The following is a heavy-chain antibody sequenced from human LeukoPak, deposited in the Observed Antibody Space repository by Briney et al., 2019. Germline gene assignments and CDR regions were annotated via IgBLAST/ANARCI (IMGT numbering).Heavy chain of an antibody. CDR3: ARQDGRMIRGVIVGWLDP. V-gene: IGHV5-10-1*01. CDR1: GYSFTTYW. J-gene: IGHJ5*02. CDR2: IDPSDSYT. D-gene: IGHD3-10*01. Sequence: GESLKISCQGSGYSFTTYWIAWVRQMPGKGLEWMGSIDPSDSYTKYRPSFQGHVTISADKSTSTAYLQWSSLKASDTAIYYCARQDGRMIRGVIVGWLDPWGQGTLVTVSS.